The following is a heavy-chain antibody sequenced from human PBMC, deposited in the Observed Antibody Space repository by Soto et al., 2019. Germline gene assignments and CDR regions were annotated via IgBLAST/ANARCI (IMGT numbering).Heavy chain of an antibody. D-gene: IGHD6-13*01. CDR3: AKDRAAGTLTQYYYYYGMDV. Sequence: GGSLRLSCAASGFTFDDYAMHWVRQAPGKGLEWVSGISWNSGSIGYADSVKGRFTISRDNSKNTLYLQMNSLRAEDTAVYYCAKDRAAGTLTQYYYYYGMDVWGQGTTVTVSS. CDR2: ISWNSGSI. J-gene: IGHJ6*02. V-gene: IGHV3-9*01. CDR1: GFTFDDYA.